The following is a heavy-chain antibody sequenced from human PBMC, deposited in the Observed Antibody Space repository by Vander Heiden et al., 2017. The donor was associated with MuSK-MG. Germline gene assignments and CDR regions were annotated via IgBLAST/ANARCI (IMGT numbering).Heavy chain of an antibody. D-gene: IGHD6-13*01. Sequence: QVQLQESGPGLVKPSETLSLTCAVSGYSISSGYYWGWIRQPPGKGLEWIGSIYHSGSTYYNPSLKSRVTISVDTSKNQFSLKLSSVTAADTAVYYCARHRDQQQLASAFDIWGQGTMVTVSS. CDR2: IYHSGST. CDR1: GYSISSGYY. J-gene: IGHJ3*02. V-gene: IGHV4-38-2*01. CDR3: ARHRDQQQLASAFDI.